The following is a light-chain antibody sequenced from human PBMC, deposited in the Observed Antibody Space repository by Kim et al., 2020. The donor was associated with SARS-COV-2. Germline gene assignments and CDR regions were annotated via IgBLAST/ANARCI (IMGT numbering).Light chain of an antibody. CDR1: TSNIGRHS. V-gene: IGLV1-47*01. CDR2: NNN. Sequence: QSVLTQPPSTSATPGQRVNISCSGKTSNIGRHSVYWYQQVPGTAPKLLIYNNNERPSGVPDRFSGSKSGTSASLAISGLRSEEEADYYCASWDDSLTAYVFGTGTKVTVL. J-gene: IGLJ1*01. CDR3: ASWDDSLTAYV.